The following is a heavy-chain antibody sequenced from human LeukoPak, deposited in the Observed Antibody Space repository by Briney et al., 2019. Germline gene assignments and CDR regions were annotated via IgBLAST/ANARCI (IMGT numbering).Heavy chain of an antibody. CDR1: GVSISNYY. CDR3: ARDQPRQPFDY. D-gene: IGHD2-2*01. J-gene: IGHJ4*02. Sequence: SETLSLTCTVSGVSISNYYCNWIRQPAGKGLEWIGYIYYSGSTNYNPSLKSRVTISVDTSKNQFSLKLTSVTAADTAVYYCARDQPRQPFDYWGQGTLVTVSS. CDR2: IYYSGST. V-gene: IGHV4-59*01.